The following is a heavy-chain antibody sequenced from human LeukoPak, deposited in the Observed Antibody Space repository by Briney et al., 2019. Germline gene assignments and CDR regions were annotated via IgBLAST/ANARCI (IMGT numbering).Heavy chain of an antibody. V-gene: IGHV4-39*07. J-gene: IGHJ5*02. D-gene: IGHD6-19*01. CDR3: ARDVRYASGWSTPES. Sequence: SETLSLTCIVSGDSIINSVYYWGWIRQPAGKGLEWIGRIYSSGSANYSPSLKNRVSMSIDTSNNHFSLNLTSVTAADTALYFCARDVRYASGWSTPESWGQGTLVTVSS. CDR1: GDSIINSVYY. CDR2: IYSSGSA.